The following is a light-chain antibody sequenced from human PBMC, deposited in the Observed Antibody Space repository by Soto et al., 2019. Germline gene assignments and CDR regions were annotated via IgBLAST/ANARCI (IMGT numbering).Light chain of an antibody. CDR1: QSVSSNS. V-gene: IGKV3-20*01. J-gene: IGKJ1*01. CDR3: QHYGTSPWT. CDR2: GAS. Sequence: ETVLTQSPGTLSLSPGERATLSCRASQSVSSNSLAWFQQKPGQAPRLLIFGASSRATGIPDRFSGSGSGTDFTLTISRLEPEDFAVYYCQHYGTSPWTFGQGTKVEI.